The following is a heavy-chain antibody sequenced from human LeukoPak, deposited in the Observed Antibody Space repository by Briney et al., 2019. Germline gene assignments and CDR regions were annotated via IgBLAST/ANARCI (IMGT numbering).Heavy chain of an antibody. V-gene: IGHV1-46*01. CDR1: GFTFTSYY. CDR2: INPTGSR. J-gene: IGHJ6*02. Sequence: GGSLRLSCAASGFTFTSYYMHWVRQAPGQGLEWMGIINPTGSRNYAQKFQGRVTMTRDTSTSTVYMELSSLRSEDTAVYYCARGPEDYYYGMDVWGQGTTVTVSS. CDR3: ARGPEDYYYGMDV.